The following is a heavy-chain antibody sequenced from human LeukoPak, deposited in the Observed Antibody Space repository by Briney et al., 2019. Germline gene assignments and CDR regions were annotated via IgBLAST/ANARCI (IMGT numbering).Heavy chain of an antibody. CDR3: ALTAPGTNYYYHYGMDV. CDR2: ISGSGANT. D-gene: IGHD1-1*01. V-gene: IGHV3-23*01. J-gene: IGHJ6*02. Sequence: GGSLRLSCAASGFAFSSYAMSWVRQAPGKGLEWVSAISGSGANTYFADSVKGRFTISRDNSKNTLFLQMNNPRAEDTAVYYCALTAPGTNYYYHYGMDVWGQGTTVTVSS. CDR1: GFAFSSYA.